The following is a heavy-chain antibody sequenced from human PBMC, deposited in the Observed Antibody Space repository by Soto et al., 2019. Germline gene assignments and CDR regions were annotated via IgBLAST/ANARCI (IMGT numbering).Heavy chain of an antibody. J-gene: IGHJ4*02. CDR1: GFTFSSYA. CDR2: ISGSGGST. CDR3: AKHKTSFFNYFDY. Sequence: EVQLSESGGGLVQPGGSLRLSCAASGFTFSSYAMSWVRQAPGKGLEWVSAISGSGGSTYYADSVKGRFTISRDNSKNTLYLQMNSLRAEDTRVYYCAKHKTSFFNYFDYWGQGTLVTVSS. V-gene: IGHV3-23*01.